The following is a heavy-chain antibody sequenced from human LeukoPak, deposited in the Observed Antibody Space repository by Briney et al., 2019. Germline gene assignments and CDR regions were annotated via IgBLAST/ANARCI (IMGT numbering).Heavy chain of an antibody. D-gene: IGHD2-15*01. Sequence: SETLSLTCTVSGGSISSYYWSWIRQPPGKGLEWIGYIYYSGSTTYNPSLTSRVTISVDTSKNQFSLRLSSVTAADTAVYYCARQREYCSGVSCYSDVFDIWGQGTMVTVSS. CDR2: IYYSGST. V-gene: IGHV4-59*08. J-gene: IGHJ3*02. CDR1: GGSISSYY. CDR3: ARQREYCSGVSCYSDVFDI.